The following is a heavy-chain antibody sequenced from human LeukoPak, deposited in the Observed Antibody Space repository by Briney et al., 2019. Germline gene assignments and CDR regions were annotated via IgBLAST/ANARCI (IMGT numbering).Heavy chain of an antibody. Sequence: PGGSLRLSCTASGFTFRNYWMNWVRQAPGKGLEWVANIKPDGSDKRYVDSVKGRFTISRDNAKNSLYLQMNSLRAEDTAVYYCARDLLIAAAGMGGYWGQGTLVTVSS. D-gene: IGHD6-13*01. J-gene: IGHJ4*02. CDR2: IKPDGSDK. V-gene: IGHV3-7*01. CDR1: GFTFRNYW. CDR3: ARDLLIAAAGMGGY.